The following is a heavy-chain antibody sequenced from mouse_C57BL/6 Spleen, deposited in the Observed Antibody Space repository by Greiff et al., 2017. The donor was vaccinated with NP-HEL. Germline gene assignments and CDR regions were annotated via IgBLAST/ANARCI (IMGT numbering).Heavy chain of an antibody. D-gene: IGHD1-1*01. CDR1: GYTFTSYW. J-gene: IGHJ3*01. CDR2: IDPNSGGT. V-gene: IGHV1-72*01. Sequence: QVHVKQPGAELVKPGASVKLSCKASGYTFTSYWMHWVKQRPGRGLEWIGRIDPNSGGTKYNEKFKSKATLTVDKPSSTAYMQLSSLTSEDSAVYYCARPYYGSSYEFAYWGQGTLVTVSA. CDR3: ARPYYGSSYEFAY.